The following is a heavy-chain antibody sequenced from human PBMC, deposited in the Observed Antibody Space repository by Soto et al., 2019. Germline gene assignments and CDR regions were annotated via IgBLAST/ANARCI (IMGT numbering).Heavy chain of an antibody. CDR1: GGSISRSSYS. Sequence: LSLTCTVSGGSISRSSYSWAWIRQPPGKGLEWIGTLYYSGNTYYNPSLKSRVTISVDTSKNQFSLKLSSVTAADTAVYYCATRQGGSYNWFDPWGQGTLVTVSS. J-gene: IGHJ5*02. D-gene: IGHD2-15*01. V-gene: IGHV4-39*01. CDR3: ATRQGGSYNWFDP. CDR2: LYYSGNT.